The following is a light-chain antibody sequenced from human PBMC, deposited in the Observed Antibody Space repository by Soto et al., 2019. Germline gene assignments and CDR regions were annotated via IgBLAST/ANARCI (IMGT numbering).Light chain of an antibody. CDR2: GAS. J-gene: IGKJ1*01. V-gene: IGKV3-20*01. CDR3: QPATP. CDR1: QSVSSSY. Sequence: EIVLTQSPGTLSLSPGERATLSCRASQSVSSSYLAWYQQKPGQAPRLLIYGASSRATGIPDRFSGSGSGTDFTLTISRLEPEDFAVYYCQPATPFGQGTKVEIK.